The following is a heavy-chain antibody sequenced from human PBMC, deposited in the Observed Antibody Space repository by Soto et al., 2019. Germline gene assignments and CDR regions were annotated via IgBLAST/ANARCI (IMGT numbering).Heavy chain of an antibody. D-gene: IGHD1-1*01. J-gene: IGHJ4*02. Sequence: QVHLVQSGAEVKKPGASVMVSCKGSGYTFTSYGTTWVRQAPGQGLEWMGWISAHNGNTDYAPELQGRVTVTRDTSTSTAYLELRSLRSDDTAVDYCARGRYGDYWGQGALVTVSS. CDR1: GYTFTSYG. CDR2: ISAHNGNT. V-gene: IGHV1-18*01. CDR3: ARGRYGDY.